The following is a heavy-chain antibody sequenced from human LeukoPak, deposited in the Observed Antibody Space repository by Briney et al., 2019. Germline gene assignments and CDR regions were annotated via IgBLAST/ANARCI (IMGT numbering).Heavy chain of an antibody. J-gene: IGHJ6*02. CDR3: ARENDYGDYYYGMDV. CDR1: GGSISSYY. V-gene: IGHV4-59*01. D-gene: IGHD4-17*01. Sequence: SETLSLTCTVSGGSISSYYWSWIRQPPGKGLEWIGYIYYSGSTNYNPSLKSRVTISVDTSKNQLSLKLSSVTAADTAVYYCARENDYGDYYYGMDVWGQGTTVTVSS. CDR2: IYYSGST.